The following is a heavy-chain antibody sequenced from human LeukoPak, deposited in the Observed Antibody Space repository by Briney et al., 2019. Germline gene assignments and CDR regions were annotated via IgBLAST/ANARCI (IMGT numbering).Heavy chain of an antibody. CDR3: ARASMVRGVMMGMDV. J-gene: IGHJ6*02. D-gene: IGHD3-10*01. CDR2: IIPIFGTA. V-gene: IGHV1-69*13. Sequence: SVKVSCKASGGTFSSYAISWVRQAPGQGLEWMGGIIPIFGTATYAQKFQGRVTITADESTSTAHMELSSLRSEDTAVYYCARASMVRGVMMGMDVWGQGTTVTVSS. CDR1: GGTFSSYA.